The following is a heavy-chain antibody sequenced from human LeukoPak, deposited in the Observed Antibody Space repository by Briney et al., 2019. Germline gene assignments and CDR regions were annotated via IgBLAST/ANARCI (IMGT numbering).Heavy chain of an antibody. CDR1: GGSISSSSYY. CDR2: IYYSGST. V-gene: IGHV4-39*07. J-gene: IGHJ4*02. CDR3: AGTMESESFSTFKY. Sequence: SETLSLTCTVSGGSISSSSYYWGWIRQPPGKGLEWIGSIYYSGSTYYNPSLKSRVTISVDTSKDQFSLKLKSVTAADTAVYYCAGTMESESFSTFKYWGQGTLVTVSS. D-gene: IGHD1-26*01.